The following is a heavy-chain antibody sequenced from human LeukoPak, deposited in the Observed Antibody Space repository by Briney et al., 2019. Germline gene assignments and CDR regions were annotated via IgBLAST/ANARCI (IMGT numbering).Heavy chain of an antibody. J-gene: IGHJ4*02. CDR1: GYTLTELS. Sequence: ASVKVSCKVSGYTLTELSMHWVRQAPGKGLEWMGGFDPEDGETIYAQKFQGRVTMTEDTSTDTAYMELSSLRSEDTAVYYCATPRDGYNYRTFNYWGQGTLVTVSS. CDR3: ATPRDGYNYRTFNY. V-gene: IGHV1-24*01. CDR2: FDPEDGET. D-gene: IGHD5-24*01.